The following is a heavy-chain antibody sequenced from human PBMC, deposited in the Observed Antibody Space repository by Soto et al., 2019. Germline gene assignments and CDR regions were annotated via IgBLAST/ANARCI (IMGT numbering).Heavy chain of an antibody. CDR1: GFTFSSYA. Sequence: GGSLRLSCAASGFTFSSYAMHWVRQAPGKGLEWVAVISYDGSNKYYADSVKGRFTISRDNSKNTLYLQMNSLRAEDTAVYYCARDHIVVVVAATSIDYWSQGTLVTVSS. V-gene: IGHV3-30-3*01. CDR2: ISYDGSNK. J-gene: IGHJ4*02. D-gene: IGHD2-15*01. CDR3: ARDHIVVVVAATSIDY.